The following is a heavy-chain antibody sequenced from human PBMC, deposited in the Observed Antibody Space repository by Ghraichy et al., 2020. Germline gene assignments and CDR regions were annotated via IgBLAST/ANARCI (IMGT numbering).Heavy chain of an antibody. V-gene: IGHV4-61*01. CDR2: ISYTGTT. CDR3: RRDSVRTTGSYYYYYVMDV. CDR1: GGSVSSVSSY. J-gene: IGHJ6*02. D-gene: IGHD1-26*01. Sequence: SETLSLTCTVSGGSVSSVSSYWSWIRQPPGKGLEWIGYISYTGTTNYNPSLKSRVTIPVDTSKSQFSLKLSSATAADTAVYYCRRDSVRTTGSYYYYYVMDVWGQGTTVTVSS.